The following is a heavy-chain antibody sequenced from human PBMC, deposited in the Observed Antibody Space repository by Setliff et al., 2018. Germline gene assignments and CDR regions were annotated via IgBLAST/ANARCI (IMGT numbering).Heavy chain of an antibody. CDR3: ARHASPYSSGWYSMAAWFDP. CDR1: GGSFSGYY. CDR2: INHSGST. Sequence: LSLTCAVYGGSFSGYYWSWIRQPPGKGLEWIGEINHSGSTNYNPSLKSRVTISVDTSKNQFSLKLSSVTAADTAVYYCARHASPYSSGWYSMAAWFDPWGQGTLVTVSS. V-gene: IGHV4-34*01. D-gene: IGHD6-19*01. J-gene: IGHJ5*02.